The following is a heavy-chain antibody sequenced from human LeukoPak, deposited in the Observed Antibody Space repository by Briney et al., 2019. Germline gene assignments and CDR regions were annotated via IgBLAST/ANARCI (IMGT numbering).Heavy chain of an antibody. D-gene: IGHD3-10*01. V-gene: IGHV1-2*02. CDR2: INPNSGGT. J-gene: IGHJ4*02. Sequence: ASVKVSCKASGYTFTGYYMHWVRQAPGQGLEWMGWINPNSGGTNYAQEFQGRVTMTRDTSISTAYMELSRLRSDDTAVYYCARVRQDEGRWFGEFKSVFDYWGQGTLVTVSS. CDR1: GYTFTGYY. CDR3: ARVRQDEGRWFGEFKSVFDY.